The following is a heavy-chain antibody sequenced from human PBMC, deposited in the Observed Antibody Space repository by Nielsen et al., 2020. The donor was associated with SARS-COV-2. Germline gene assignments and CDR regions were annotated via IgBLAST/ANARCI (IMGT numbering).Heavy chain of an antibody. V-gene: IGHV3-30*18. CDR3: AKGILFGVVPFYGMDV. D-gene: IGHD3-3*01. CDR1: GGSITSHS. Sequence: LSLTCTVSGGSITSHSWWSWLRQAPGKGLEWVAVISYDGSNKYYADSVKGRFTISRDNSKNTLYLQMNSLRAEDTAVYYCAKGILFGVVPFYGMDVWGQGTTVTVSS. J-gene: IGHJ6*02. CDR2: ISYDGSNK.